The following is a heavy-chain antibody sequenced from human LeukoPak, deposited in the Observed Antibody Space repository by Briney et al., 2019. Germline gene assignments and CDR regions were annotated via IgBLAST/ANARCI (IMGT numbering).Heavy chain of an antibody. Sequence: KAGGSLRLSCAASGFTFSTCAMGWVRQPPGKGLEWIGEVNLQGSTNYNPSLMGRVAISVDMSENHISLQLTSVTAADTAVYYCAREGGPYRPLDYSGQGTLVTVSS. J-gene: IGHJ4*02. CDR2: VNLQGST. V-gene: IGHV4-4*02. CDR1: GFTFSTCAM. CDR3: AREGGPYRPLDY.